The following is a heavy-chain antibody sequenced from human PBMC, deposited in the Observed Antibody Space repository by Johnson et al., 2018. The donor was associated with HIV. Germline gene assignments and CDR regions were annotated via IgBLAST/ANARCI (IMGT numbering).Heavy chain of an antibody. CDR1: GFTFSSYA. Sequence: QMLLVESGGGVVQPGRSLRLSCAASGFTFSSYAIHWVRQAPGKGLEWVAIISYDGSNKYYADSVKGRFTISRDNSKNTLYLQMNSLRGEDTAVYYCARDSSTTDVAFDIWGQGTMVTVSS. CDR2: ISYDGSNK. J-gene: IGHJ3*02. V-gene: IGHV3-30*04. D-gene: IGHD1-14*01. CDR3: ARDSSTTDVAFDI.